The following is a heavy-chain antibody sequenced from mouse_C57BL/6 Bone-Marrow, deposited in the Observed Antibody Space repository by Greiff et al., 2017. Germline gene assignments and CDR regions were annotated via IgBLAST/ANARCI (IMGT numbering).Heavy chain of an antibody. CDR1: GFNIKDDY. D-gene: IGHD6-1*01. J-gene: IGHJ2*01. Sequence: EVKLQESGAELVRPGASVKLSCTASGFNIKDDYMHWVKQRPEQGLEWIGWIDPENGDTEYASKFQGKATITADTSSNTAYLQLGSLTSEDTAVYYCTVDLWAHKYYFDYWGQGTTLTVSS. CDR2: IDPENGDT. V-gene: IGHV14-4*01. CDR3: TVDLWAHKYYFDY.